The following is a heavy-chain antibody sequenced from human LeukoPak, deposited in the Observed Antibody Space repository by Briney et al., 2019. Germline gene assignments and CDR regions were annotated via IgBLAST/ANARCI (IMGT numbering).Heavy chain of an antibody. CDR2: IYPRDSDT. D-gene: IGHD3-16*01. CDR3: SRHSDVVGAI. J-gene: IGHJ4*02. CDR1: GYTFTHQL. V-gene: IGHV5-51*01. Sequence: GESLKISCEASGYTFTHQLIGWGRQMPGTGLEWVGIIYPRDSDTIHRPSFQAHVTISDDTSINTAYLEWRSLAASDTAMYYCSRHSDVVGAIWGQGTQVTVSS.